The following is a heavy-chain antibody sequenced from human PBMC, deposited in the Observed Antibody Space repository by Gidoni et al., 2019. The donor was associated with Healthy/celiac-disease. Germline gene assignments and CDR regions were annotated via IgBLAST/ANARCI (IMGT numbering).Heavy chain of an antibody. Sequence: EVQLVESGGGLVQPGGSPKPSCAASRFPFSGYAMHWVPQASGNGLEWVGRIRSKANSYAKAYAASVKGRFTISRDDSKNTAYLQMNSLKTEDTAVYYCTRHADFWSGYSNWFDPWGQGTLVTVSS. J-gene: IGHJ5*02. D-gene: IGHD3-3*01. V-gene: IGHV3-73*01. CDR1: RFPFSGYA. CDR3: TRHADFWSGYSNWFDP. CDR2: IRSKANSYAK.